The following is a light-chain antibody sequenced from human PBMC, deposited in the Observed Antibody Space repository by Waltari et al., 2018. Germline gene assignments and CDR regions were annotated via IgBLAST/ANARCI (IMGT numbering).Light chain of an antibody. J-gene: IGLJ3*02. V-gene: IGLV3-9*02. Sequence: SYDLAQPLSVSVALGQSARISCGGSNLEPKSVHWYQQQPGQAPVLVIYRDTNRPSAIPDRFSASNSGNTATLIISRAQAGDEADYYCQVWDSDTYWVFGGGTRLTVL. CDR2: RDT. CDR3: QVWDSDTYWV. CDR1: NLEPKS.